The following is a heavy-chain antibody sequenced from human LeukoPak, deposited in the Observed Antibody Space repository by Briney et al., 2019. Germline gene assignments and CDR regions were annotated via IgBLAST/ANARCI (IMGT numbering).Heavy chain of an antibody. J-gene: IGHJ4*02. CDR1: GYTFTGYY. V-gene: IGHV1-46*01. Sequence: ASVKVSCKASGYTFTGYYMHWVRQAPGQGLEWMGIINPSGGSTTYAQKFRGRLTMTRDMSTSTVYMALSSLRSEDTAVYYCARGSRPVYNLLTGKRYFDYWGQGTLLTVSS. D-gene: IGHD3-9*01. CDR2: INPSGGST. CDR3: ARGSRPVYNLLTGKRYFDY.